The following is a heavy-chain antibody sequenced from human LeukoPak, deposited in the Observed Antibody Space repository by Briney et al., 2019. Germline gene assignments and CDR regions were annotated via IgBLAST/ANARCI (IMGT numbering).Heavy chain of an antibody. CDR3: AKYGRSTWFYLDS. V-gene: IGHV3-23*01. J-gene: IGHJ4*02. Sequence: PSETLSLTCAVYGGSFSGYYWSWVRQAPGKGLEWVSGVSVSGSSTHYADSMKGRFTISRDNSKNTVYLQMNSLTAEDTAVYYCAKYGRSTWFYLDSWGQGTLVTVSS. CDR1: GGSFSGYY. CDR2: VSVSGSST. D-gene: IGHD6-13*01.